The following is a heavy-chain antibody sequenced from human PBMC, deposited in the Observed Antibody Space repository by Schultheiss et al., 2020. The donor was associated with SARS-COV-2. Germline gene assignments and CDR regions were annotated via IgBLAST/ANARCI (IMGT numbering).Heavy chain of an antibody. Sequence: GGSLRLSCAASGFTFSSYWMHWVRQAPGKGLVWVSRINSDGSSTSYADSVKGRFTISRDNAKNSLYLQMNSPRAEDTAVYYCARFQEYYYDSSGYYYDYYYGMDVWGQGTTVTVSS. CDR1: GFTFSSYW. J-gene: IGHJ6*02. V-gene: IGHV3-74*01. CDR3: ARFQEYYYDSSGYYYDYYYGMDV. CDR2: INSDGSST. D-gene: IGHD3-22*01.